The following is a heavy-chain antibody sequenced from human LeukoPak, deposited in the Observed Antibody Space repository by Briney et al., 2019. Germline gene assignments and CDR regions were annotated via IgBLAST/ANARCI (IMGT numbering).Heavy chain of an antibody. CDR2: IKEDGGQK. Sequence: GGSLRLSCAASGLTFSRSWMHWVRQTPGKGLEWVAGIKEDGGQKDYVASVRGRFTISRDNARNSLYLQMNNLRADDTAVYYCAKVLYGSGSFDDGIMDVWGKGTTVTISS. J-gene: IGHJ6*03. CDR3: AKVLYGSGSFDDGIMDV. D-gene: IGHD3-10*01. CDR1: GLTFSRSW. V-gene: IGHV3-7*01.